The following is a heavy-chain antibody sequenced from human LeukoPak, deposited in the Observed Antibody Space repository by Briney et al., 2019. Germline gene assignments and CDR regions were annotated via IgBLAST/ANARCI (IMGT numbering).Heavy chain of an antibody. CDR3: ARVDPDSSSTLEVFDY. J-gene: IGHJ4*02. CDR1: GFTFSSYY. D-gene: IGHD6-6*01. Sequence: GSLRLSCAASGFTFSSYYWSWIRQPPGKGLEWIGYIYYSGSTNYNPSLKSRVTISVDTSKNQFSLKLSSVTAADTAVYYCARVDPDSSSTLEVFDYWGQGTLVTVSS. V-gene: IGHV4-59*01. CDR2: IYYSGST.